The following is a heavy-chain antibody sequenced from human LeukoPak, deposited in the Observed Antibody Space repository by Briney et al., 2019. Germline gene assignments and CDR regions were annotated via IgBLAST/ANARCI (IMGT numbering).Heavy chain of an antibody. D-gene: IGHD6-13*01. CDR3: ARSPIAAAGTHFDY. CDR1: GFTFSSYA. Sequence: GGSLRLSCAASGFTFSSYAMHWVRQAPGKGLEWVAVISYDGSNKYYADSVKGRFTISRDNSKNTLYLQMNSLRAEDTAVYYCARSPIAAAGTHFDYWGQGILVTVSS. J-gene: IGHJ4*02. V-gene: IGHV3-30*04. CDR2: ISYDGSNK.